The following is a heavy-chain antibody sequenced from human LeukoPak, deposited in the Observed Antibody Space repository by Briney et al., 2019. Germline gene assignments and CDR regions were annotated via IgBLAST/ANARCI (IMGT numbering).Heavy chain of an antibody. CDR2: VYYSGST. Sequence: SQTLSLTCTVSGGSISSGGYSWSWIRQHPGKGLEWIGYVYYSGSTYYNPSLKSRVTISVDTSKNQFSLKLSSVTAADTAVYYCARGDVVTAILLLWGQGTLVTVSS. D-gene: IGHD2-21*02. J-gene: IGHJ4*02. V-gene: IGHV4-31*03. CDR3: ARGDVVTAILLL. CDR1: GGSISSGGYS.